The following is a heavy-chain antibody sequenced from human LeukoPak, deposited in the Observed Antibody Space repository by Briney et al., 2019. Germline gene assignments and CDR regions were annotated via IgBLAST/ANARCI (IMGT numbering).Heavy chain of an antibody. Sequence: SETLSLTCAVYGGSFSGYYWSWIRQPPGKGLEWIGEINHSGSTNYNPSLKSRVTISVDTSKNQFSLKLSSVTAADTAVYYCARGPYDFWSGYRTGGVYYYYMDVWGKGTTVTVSS. D-gene: IGHD3-3*01. J-gene: IGHJ6*03. CDR2: INHSGST. V-gene: IGHV4-34*01. CDR3: ARGPYDFWSGYRTGGVYYYYMDV. CDR1: GGSFSGYY.